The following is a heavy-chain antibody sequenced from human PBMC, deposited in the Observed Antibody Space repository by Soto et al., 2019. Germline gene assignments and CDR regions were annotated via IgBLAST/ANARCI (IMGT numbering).Heavy chain of an antibody. CDR1: GFTFTSSA. V-gene: IGHV1-58*01. Sequence: SVKVSCKASGFTFTSSAVQWVRQARGQRLEWIGWIVVGSGNTNYAQKFQERVTITRDMSTSTAYMELSSLRSEDTAVYYCARGGIDYDILTGYYNGTPLYYYMDVWG. D-gene: IGHD3-9*01. J-gene: IGHJ6*03. CDR2: IVVGSGNT. CDR3: ARGGIDYDILTGYYNGTPLYYYMDV.